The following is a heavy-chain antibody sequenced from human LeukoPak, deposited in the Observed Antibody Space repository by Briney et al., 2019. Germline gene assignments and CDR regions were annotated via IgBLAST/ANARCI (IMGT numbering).Heavy chain of an antibody. CDR3: ARAGKWLPDDLDY. Sequence: GGSLRLSCTASGFTFSTFGMHWVRQAPGKGLEWVAFTSFDENKKYYTDSVKGRFTISRDNSKNTLYLQLNSLRTEDTAVYYCARAGKWLPDDLDYWGQGTLVTVSS. D-gene: IGHD3-10*01. CDR2: TSFDENKK. J-gene: IGHJ4*02. V-gene: IGHV3-33*01. CDR1: GFTFSTFG.